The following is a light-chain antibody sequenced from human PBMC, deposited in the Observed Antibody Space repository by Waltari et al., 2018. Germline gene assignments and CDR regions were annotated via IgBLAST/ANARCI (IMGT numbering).Light chain of an antibody. J-gene: IGKJ2*01. V-gene: IGKV2-40*01. CDR1: QSLLNSDDGFTH. CDR2: SLS. CDR3: MQRLEFPYT. Sequence: DIVMTQTPLSLPVTPGEPASISCASSQSLLNSDDGFTHLDWFLQKPWQSPQLLIYSLSYRAPGVPDRFSGTGSGSSFSLKISRVEAEDVGIYYCMQRLEFPYTFGQGTRL.